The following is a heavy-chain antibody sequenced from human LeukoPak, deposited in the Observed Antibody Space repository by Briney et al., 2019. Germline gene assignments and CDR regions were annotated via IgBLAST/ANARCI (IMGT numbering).Heavy chain of an antibody. J-gene: IGHJ4*02. V-gene: IGHV3-7*03. Sequence: GGSLRLSCAASGFIFNTYWMTWVRQTPGKGLGWVANIKPDGGEKKYVDSVKGRFTISRDNAKNSLYLQMNSLSAEDTALYYCVKDPGYWGQGTLVTVSS. CDR2: IKPDGGEK. CDR3: VKDPGY. D-gene: IGHD7-27*01. CDR1: GFIFNTYW.